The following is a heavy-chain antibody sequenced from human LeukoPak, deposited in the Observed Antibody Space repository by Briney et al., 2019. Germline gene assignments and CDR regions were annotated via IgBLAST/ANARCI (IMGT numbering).Heavy chain of an antibody. Sequence: SVKVSCKASGGTFSSYAISWVRQAPGQGLEWMGGIIPIFGTANYAQKFQGRVTITADESTSTAYMELSSLRSEDTAVYYCANRIARDSSSWPDFDYWGQGTLVTVSS. J-gene: IGHJ4*02. CDR1: GGTFSSYA. D-gene: IGHD6-13*01. CDR3: ANRIARDSSSWPDFDY. CDR2: IIPIFGTA. V-gene: IGHV1-69*13.